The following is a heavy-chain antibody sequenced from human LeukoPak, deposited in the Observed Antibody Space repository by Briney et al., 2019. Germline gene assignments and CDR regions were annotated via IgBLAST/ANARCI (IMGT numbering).Heavy chain of an antibody. V-gene: IGHV3-11*01. Sequence: GGSLRLSCAASGFTFSDYYMSWLRQAPGKGVEGVSYISSSGSTIYYADSVKGRFTISRDNAKNSLYLQMNSLRAEDTAVYYCARVRGGYYYDSSGYYPDYWGQGTLVTVSS. J-gene: IGHJ4*02. CDR3: ARVRGGYYYDSSGYYPDY. D-gene: IGHD3-22*01. CDR1: GFTFSDYY. CDR2: ISSSGSTI.